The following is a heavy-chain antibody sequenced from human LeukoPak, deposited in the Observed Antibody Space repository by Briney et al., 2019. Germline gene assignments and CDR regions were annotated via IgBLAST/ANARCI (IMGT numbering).Heavy chain of an antibody. J-gene: IGHJ4*02. CDR3: ARESSFYGGNSGLNY. Sequence: SETLSLTCTVSGGSISSGDYYWSRIRQPPGKGLEWIGYIYYSGSTYYNPSLKSRVTISVDTSKNQFSLKLSSVTAADTAVYYCARESSFYGGNSGLNYWGQGTLVTVSS. D-gene: IGHD4-23*01. CDR2: IYYSGST. V-gene: IGHV4-30-4*01. CDR1: GGSISSGDYY.